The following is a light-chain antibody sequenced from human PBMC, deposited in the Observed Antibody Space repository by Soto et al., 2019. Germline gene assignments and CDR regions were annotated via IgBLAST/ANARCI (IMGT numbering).Light chain of an antibody. CDR2: GAS. V-gene: IGKV3-20*01. J-gene: IGKJ1*01. CDR3: QHYGSSSWT. Sequence: EIVLTQSPGTLSLSPGERATLSCRASQSVSSSYLAWYQQKPGQAPRLLIYGASSRATGIPDRFSGSGSGTDFTLTISRLEPEDFAEYYCQHYGSSSWTFGQGTKVEVK. CDR1: QSVSSSY.